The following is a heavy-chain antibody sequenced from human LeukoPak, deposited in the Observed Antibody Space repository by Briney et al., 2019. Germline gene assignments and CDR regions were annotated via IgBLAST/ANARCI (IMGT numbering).Heavy chain of an antibody. CDR3: ARANYYDTSGYSRGAFDI. Sequence: SETLSLTCTVSGASISSYYWSWIRQPPGKGLEWIGYIYYSGSTYDNPSLKSRVTISVDTSKNQFSLNLRSVTAADTAVYYCARANYYDTSGYSRGAFDIWGQGTMVTVSS. V-gene: IGHV4-59*08. D-gene: IGHD3-22*01. J-gene: IGHJ3*02. CDR1: GASISSYY. CDR2: IYYSGST.